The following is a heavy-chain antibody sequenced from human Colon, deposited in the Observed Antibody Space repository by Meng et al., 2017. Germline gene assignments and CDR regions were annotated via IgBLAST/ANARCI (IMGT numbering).Heavy chain of an antibody. CDR1: GYTFTGFD. J-gene: IGHJ4*02. CDR3: ARPKTRIPTCVAY. V-gene: IGHV1-8*01. Sequence: ASVKVSCKASGYTFTGFDISWVRQAAGQGLEWMAWINPDTGNTDYAQKFQDRLTMSRDTSISTAYMELSNLRSEDTAVYYCARPKTRIPTCVAYWGQGTLVTVSS. CDR2: INPDTGNT. D-gene: IGHD2/OR15-2a*01.